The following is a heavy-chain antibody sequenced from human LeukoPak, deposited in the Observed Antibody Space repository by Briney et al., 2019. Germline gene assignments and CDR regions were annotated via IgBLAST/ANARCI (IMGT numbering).Heavy chain of an antibody. CDR2: IYYSGST. Sequence: SETLSLTCTVSGGSISSGDYYWSWIRQHPGKGLEWIGYIYYSGSTYYNPSLKSRVTISVDTSKNQFSLKLSSVTAADTAVYYCARDRVTGTHNWFDPWGQGTLVTVSS. D-gene: IGHD1-7*01. CDR1: GGSISSGDYY. V-gene: IGHV4-31*03. CDR3: ARDRVTGTHNWFDP. J-gene: IGHJ5*02.